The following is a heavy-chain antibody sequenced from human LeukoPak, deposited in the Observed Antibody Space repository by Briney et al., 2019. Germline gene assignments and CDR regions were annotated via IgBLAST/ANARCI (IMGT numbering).Heavy chain of an antibody. Sequence: GGSLRLSCAASGFTFSSYGMHWVRQAPGKGLEWVAVIWYDGSNKYYADSVKGRFTISRDNSKNTLYLQMNSLRAEDTAVYYCAKEDYGNLSFDYWGQGTLVTVSS. CDR3: AKEDYGNLSFDY. D-gene: IGHD4-11*01. V-gene: IGHV3-33*06. CDR2: IWYDGSNK. CDR1: GFTFSSYG. J-gene: IGHJ4*02.